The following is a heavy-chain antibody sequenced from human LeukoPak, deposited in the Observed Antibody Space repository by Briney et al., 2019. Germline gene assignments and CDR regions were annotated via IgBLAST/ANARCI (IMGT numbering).Heavy chain of an antibody. CDR1: GGSISSSSYY. CDR3: ARRGRAWDYGDYAGAFDI. D-gene: IGHD4-17*01. Sequence: SETLSLTCTVSGGSISSSSYYWGRIRQPPGKGLEWIGSIYYSGSTYYNPSLKSRVTISVDTSKNQFSLNLNSVTAADAAVYYCARRGRAWDYGDYAGAFDIWGQGTMVTVSS. CDR2: IYYSGST. V-gene: IGHV4-39*01. J-gene: IGHJ3*02.